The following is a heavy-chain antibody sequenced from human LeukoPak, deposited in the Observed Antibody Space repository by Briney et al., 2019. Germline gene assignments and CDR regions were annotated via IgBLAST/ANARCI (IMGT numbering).Heavy chain of an antibody. J-gene: IGHJ4*02. V-gene: IGHV4-34*01. CDR3: VAKDYDY. CDR2: INHSGRT. Sequence: SETLSLTCAVYGESFSGYFWTWIRQSPGKGLEWIGEINHSGRTNSNPSLKSRVNLSIDTSKNQFYLKLTSVTAADTVVYFCVAKDYDYWGPGTLVTVSS. CDR1: GESFSGYF.